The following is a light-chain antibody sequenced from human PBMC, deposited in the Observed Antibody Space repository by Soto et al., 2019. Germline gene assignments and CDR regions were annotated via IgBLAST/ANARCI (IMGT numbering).Light chain of an antibody. J-gene: IGLJ2*01. V-gene: IGLV3-1*01. CDR3: QAWDSNTGGV. CDR1: KLGDKY. CDR2: QDK. Sequence: SYELTQAPSVSVSPGQTASITCSGDKLGDKYACWYQQKPGQSPVLVIYQDKKRPSGIPERFSGSNSGNTATLTISGTQAMDEADYYCQAWDSNTGGVFGGGTKVTVL.